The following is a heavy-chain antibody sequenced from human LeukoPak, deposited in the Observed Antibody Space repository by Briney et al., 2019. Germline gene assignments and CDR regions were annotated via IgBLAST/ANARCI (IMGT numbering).Heavy chain of an antibody. J-gene: IGHJ4*02. V-gene: IGHV1-69*06. Sequence: SVKVSCKASGGTFSSYAISWVRQAPGQGLEWMGGIIPIFGTANYAQKFQGRVTITADKSTSTAYMELRSLRSDDTAVYYCARASRRGADLGYWGQGTLVTVSS. CDR1: GGTFSSYA. D-gene: IGHD1-26*01. CDR3: ARASRRGADLGY. CDR2: IIPIFGTA.